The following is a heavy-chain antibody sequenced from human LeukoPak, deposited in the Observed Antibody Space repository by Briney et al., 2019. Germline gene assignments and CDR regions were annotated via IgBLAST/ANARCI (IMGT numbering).Heavy chain of an antibody. CDR3: AKDRGVPRYDNWFDP. CDR1: GPTVSSNY. J-gene: IGHJ5*02. V-gene: IGHV3-53*01. D-gene: IGHD3-10*01. CDR2: IFTGDGT. Sequence: GGSLRLSCAASGPTVSSNYMRWVRQAPGKGLEWVSTIFTGDGTHYADSVKGRFTISRDSSKNTLYLQMNSLRAEDTAVYYCAKDRGVPRYDNWFDPWGQGTLVTVSS.